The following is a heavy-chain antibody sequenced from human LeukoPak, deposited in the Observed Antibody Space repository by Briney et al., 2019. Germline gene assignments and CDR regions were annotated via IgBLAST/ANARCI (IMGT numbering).Heavy chain of an antibody. CDR2: ISGSSSYI. J-gene: IGHJ4*02. D-gene: IGHD4-17*01. Sequence: GGSLRLSCAASGFTFSSYSMNWVRQAPGKGLEWVSSISGSSSYIYYADSVRGRFTISRDNAKNSLYLQMNSLRAEDTAVYYCARGVDGDYGFDYWGQGTLVTVSS. CDR1: GFTFSSYS. V-gene: IGHV3-21*04. CDR3: ARGVDGDYGFDY.